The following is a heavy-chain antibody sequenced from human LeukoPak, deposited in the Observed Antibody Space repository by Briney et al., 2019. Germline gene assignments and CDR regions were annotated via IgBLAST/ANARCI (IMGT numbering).Heavy chain of an antibody. J-gene: IGHJ6*03. Sequence: GGSLRLSCAASGLTFSSYWMSWVRQAPGKGLEWVSAISGSGGSTYYADSVKGRFTISRDNVKNLLYLQMNSLRAEDTAVYFCAKGSKAVLFTRDHYMDVWGKGTTVTISS. CDR3: AKGSKAVLFTRDHYMDV. CDR1: GLTFSSYW. CDR2: ISGSGGST. V-gene: IGHV3-23*01. D-gene: IGHD6-19*01.